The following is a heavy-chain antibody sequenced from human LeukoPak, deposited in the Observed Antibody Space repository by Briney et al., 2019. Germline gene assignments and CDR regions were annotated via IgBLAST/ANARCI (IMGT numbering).Heavy chain of an antibody. CDR2: TSGDEDST. V-gene: IGHV3-23*01. Sequence: PEGSLRLSCAASGLTFKNFAMSWVRQAPGKGLEWLAVTSGDEDSTHYADSVRGHFVISTDNSKNTLFLHMNSLRAEDTAVYYCTIDLMTGFSSGWRFGYWGQGTLVTVS. CDR1: GLTFKNFA. D-gene: IGHD6-19*01. CDR3: TIDLMTGFSSGWRFGY. J-gene: IGHJ4*02.